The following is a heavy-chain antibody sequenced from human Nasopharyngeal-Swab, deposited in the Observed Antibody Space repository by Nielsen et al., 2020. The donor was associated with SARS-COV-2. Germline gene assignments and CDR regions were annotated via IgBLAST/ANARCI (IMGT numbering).Heavy chain of an antibody. CDR1: GGSISSYY. D-gene: IGHD3-10*01. Sequence: SETLSLTCTVSGGSISSYYWSWIRQPPGKGLEWIGYIYYSGSTNYNPSLKSRVTISVDTSKNQFSLKLSSVTAADTAVYYCARDLLWFGEFPYGMDVWGQGTTVTVS. CDR2: IYYSGST. V-gene: IGHV4-59*01. J-gene: IGHJ6*02. CDR3: ARDLLWFGEFPYGMDV.